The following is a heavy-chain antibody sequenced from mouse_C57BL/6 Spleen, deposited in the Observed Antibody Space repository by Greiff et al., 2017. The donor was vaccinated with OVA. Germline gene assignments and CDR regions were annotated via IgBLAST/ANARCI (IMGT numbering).Heavy chain of an antibody. CDR1: GYAFSSSW. CDR2: IYPGDGDT. J-gene: IGHJ3*01. Sequence: VQLQQSGPELVKPGASVKISCKASGYAFSSSWMNWVKQRPGKGLEWIGRIYPGDGDTNYNGKFKGKATLTADKSSSTAYMQLSSLTSEDSAVYFCAREDGYYVFAYWGQGTLVTVSA. V-gene: IGHV1-82*01. CDR3: AREDGYYVFAY. D-gene: IGHD2-3*01.